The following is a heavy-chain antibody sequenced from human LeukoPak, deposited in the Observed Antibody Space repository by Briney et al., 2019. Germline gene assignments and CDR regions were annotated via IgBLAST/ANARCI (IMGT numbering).Heavy chain of an antibody. CDR1: GYTFTGYF. J-gene: IGHJ4*02. D-gene: IGHD5-12*01. V-gene: IGHV1-2*02. Sequence: ASVTVSCKASGYTFTGYFIHWVRQAPGQGLEWMGWINPNSGDTNYAQKFQGRVTITRDTSVNTAYMDLISLRSDDTAVYHCARAYTGFEAFDYWGQGVPVTVS. CDR3: ARAYTGFEAFDY. CDR2: INPNSGDT.